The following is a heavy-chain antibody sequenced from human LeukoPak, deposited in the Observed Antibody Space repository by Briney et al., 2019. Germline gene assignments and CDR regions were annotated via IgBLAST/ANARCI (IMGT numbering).Heavy chain of an antibody. CDR1: GGSFSGYY. J-gene: IGHJ4*02. CDR3: ARGYSTSWTYYFDY. V-gene: IGHV4-34*01. CDR2: INHSGST. Sequence: PSETLSLTCAVYGGSFSGYYWSWIRQPPGKGLEWIGEINHSGSTNYNPSLKSRVTISVDTSKNHFSLKLNSVTAADTAVYYCARGYSTSWTYYFDYWGQGALVTVSS. D-gene: IGHD2-2*01.